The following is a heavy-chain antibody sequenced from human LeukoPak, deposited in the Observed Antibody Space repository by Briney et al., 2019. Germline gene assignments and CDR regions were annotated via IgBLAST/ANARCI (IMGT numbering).Heavy chain of an antibody. D-gene: IGHD5-24*01. CDR1: GFSFSSYG. Sequence: GRSLRLSCAASGFSFSSYGMHWVRQAPGKGLEWVAVIWYDGSKKYYADSVKGRFIISRDNSRNTLYLQMNSLRVEDTTVYYCARGSRGPYYWGQGTLVTVSS. V-gene: IGHV3-33*01. J-gene: IGHJ4*02. CDR2: IWYDGSKK. CDR3: ARGSRGPYY.